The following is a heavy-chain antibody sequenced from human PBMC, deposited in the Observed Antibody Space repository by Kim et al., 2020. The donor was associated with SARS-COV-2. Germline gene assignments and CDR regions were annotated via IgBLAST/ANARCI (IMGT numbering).Heavy chain of an antibody. V-gene: IGHV3-66*01. CDR3: ATNLAAAGVV. J-gene: IGHJ4*02. D-gene: IGHD6-13*01. CDR2: T. Sequence: TYYVDSVKGRFIISRVNSKNTLYLQMSSLGVEDTAVYYCATNLAAAGVVWGQGTLVTVSS.